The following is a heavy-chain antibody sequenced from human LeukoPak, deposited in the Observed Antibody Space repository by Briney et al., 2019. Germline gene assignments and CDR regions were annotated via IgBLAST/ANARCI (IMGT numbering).Heavy chain of an antibody. Sequence: SETLSLTCNVSGGSISSGDYYWSWIRQPPGKGLEWIGYIYHSGSTYYNPSLKSRVTISVDRSKNQFSLKLNSVTAADTAVYYCARRPPAMYYFNYWGQGTLVTVSS. J-gene: IGHJ4*02. V-gene: IGHV4-30-2*01. CDR3: ARRPPAMYYFNY. CDR2: IYHSGST. D-gene: IGHD2-2*01. CDR1: GGSISSGDYY.